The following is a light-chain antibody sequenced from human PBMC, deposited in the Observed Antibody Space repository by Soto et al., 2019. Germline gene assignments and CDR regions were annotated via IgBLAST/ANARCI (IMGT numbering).Light chain of an antibody. CDR2: GAS. V-gene: IGKV3-20*01. Sequence: EIVLTQSPGTLSLSPGERATLSCRASQSVSSSYLAWYQQKPGQAPRLLIYGASSSATGIPDRFSGSGSGTDCTLTISRLEPEDFAVYYCQKYGSSPPITFGQGTRLEIK. CDR1: QSVSSSY. J-gene: IGKJ5*01. CDR3: QKYGSSPPIT.